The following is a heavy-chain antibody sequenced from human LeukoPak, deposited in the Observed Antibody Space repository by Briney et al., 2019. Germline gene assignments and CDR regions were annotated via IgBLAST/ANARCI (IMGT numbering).Heavy chain of an antibody. CDR1: GLTFSNAW. CDR2: ISGSGGST. D-gene: IGHD6-13*01. J-gene: IGHJ4*02. Sequence: GGSLRLSCVASGLTFSNAWMTWVRQAPGKGLEWVSAISGSGGSTYYADSVKGRFTISRDNSKNTLYLQMNSLRAEDTAVYYCAKEAGYSSRWGQGTLVTVSS. V-gene: IGHV3-23*01. CDR3: AKEAGYSSR.